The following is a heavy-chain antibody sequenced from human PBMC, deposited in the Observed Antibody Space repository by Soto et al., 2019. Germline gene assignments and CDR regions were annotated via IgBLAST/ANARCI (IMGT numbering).Heavy chain of an antibody. J-gene: IGHJ4*02. CDR1: GGSFSGYY. D-gene: IGHD3-9*01. CDR3: ARDYYDILTGYPGPSTGLLGPFDY. CDR2: INHSGST. Sequence: PSETLSLTCAVYGGSFSGYYWSWIRQPPGKGLEWIGEINHSGSTNYNPSLKSRVTISVDTSKNQFSLKLSSVTAADTAVYYCARDYYDILTGYPGPSTGLLGPFDYWGQGTLVTVSS. V-gene: IGHV4-34*01.